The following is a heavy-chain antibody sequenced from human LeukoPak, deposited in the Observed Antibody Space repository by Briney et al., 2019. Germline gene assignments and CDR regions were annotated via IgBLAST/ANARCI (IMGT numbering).Heavy chain of an antibody. CDR2: ISYDGSNK. V-gene: IGHV3-30*18. J-gene: IGHJ3*02. CDR1: GFTFSSYG. Sequence: GGSLRLSCAASGFTFSSYGMHWVRQAPGKGLEGVAVISYDGSNKYYADSVKGRFTISRDNSKNTLYLQMNSLRAEDTAVYYCAKDSTTVTTSMGEAFDIWGQGTMVTVSS. D-gene: IGHD4-17*01. CDR3: AKDSTTVTTSMGEAFDI.